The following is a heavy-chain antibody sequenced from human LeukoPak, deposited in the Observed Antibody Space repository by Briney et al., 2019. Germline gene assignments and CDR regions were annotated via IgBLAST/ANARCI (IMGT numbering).Heavy chain of an antibody. CDR3: TTARGGFSGYDY. D-gene: IGHD3-22*01. Sequence: GGSLRLSCAASGFTFSNACMSWVRQAPGKGLEWVGRIKSKTDGGTTDYAAPVKGRFTISRDDSKNTLYLQMNSLKTEDTAVYYCTTARGGFSGYDYWGQGTLVTVSS. V-gene: IGHV3-15*01. J-gene: IGHJ4*02. CDR2: IKSKTDGGTT. CDR1: GFTFSNAC.